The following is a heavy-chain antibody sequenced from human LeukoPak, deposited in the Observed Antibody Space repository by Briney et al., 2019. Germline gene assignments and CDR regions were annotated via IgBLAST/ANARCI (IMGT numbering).Heavy chain of an antibody. Sequence: GGSLTLSCAASGFTFSNYWMAWVRQAPGKGLEWVANIKQDGGGKYYVDSVKGRFTISRDNAENSLFLQMTGLRAEDTAVYYCARDKVVGATKFDSWGQGTLVSVSS. V-gene: IGHV3-7*01. CDR2: IKQDGGGK. J-gene: IGHJ4*02. D-gene: IGHD1-26*01. CDR1: GFTFSNYW. CDR3: ARDKVVGATKFDS.